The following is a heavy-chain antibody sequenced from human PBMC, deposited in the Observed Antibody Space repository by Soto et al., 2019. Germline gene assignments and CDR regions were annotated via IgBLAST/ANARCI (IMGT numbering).Heavy chain of an antibody. CDR3: ARDWETAMAATFDY. CDR1: GFTFSSYS. CDR2: ISSSSSYI. D-gene: IGHD5-18*01. Sequence: PGGSLRLSCAASGFTFSSYSMNWVRQAPGKGLEWVSSISSSSSYINYADSVKGRFTISRDNAKNSLYLQMNSLRAEDTAVYYCARDWETAMAATFDYWGQGTLVTVSS. V-gene: IGHV3-21*01. J-gene: IGHJ4*02.